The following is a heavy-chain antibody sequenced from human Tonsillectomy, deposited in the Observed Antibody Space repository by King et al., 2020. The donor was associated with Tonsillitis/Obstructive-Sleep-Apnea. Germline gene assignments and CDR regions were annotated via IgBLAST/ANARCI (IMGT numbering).Heavy chain of an antibody. CDR2: IWYDGSNK. J-gene: IGHJ6*02. CDR1: GFTFSSYG. Sequence: VQLVESGGGVVQPGRSLRLSCAASGFTFSSYGMHWVRQAPGKGLEWVAVIWYDGSNKNYADSVKGRFTISRDNSKNTLYLQMNSMRAEDTAVYYCASGAATSNGPYYGVDVWGQGTTVTVSS. V-gene: IGHV3-33*01. D-gene: IGHD6-25*01. CDR3: ASGAATSNGPYYGVDV.